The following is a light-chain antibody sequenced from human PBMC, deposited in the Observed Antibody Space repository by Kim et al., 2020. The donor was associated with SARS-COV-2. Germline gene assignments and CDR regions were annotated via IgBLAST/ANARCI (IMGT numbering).Light chain of an antibody. CDR1: KLGDKY. Sequence: SYELTQPPSVSVSPGQTASITCLGDKLGDKYPCWYQQNPGQSPVLVIYQDTKRPSGIPERFSGSNSGNTATLTISGTQAMDEADYYCQAWDSSTVLFGGG. J-gene: IGLJ2*01. CDR2: QDT. CDR3: QAWDSSTVL. V-gene: IGLV3-1*01.